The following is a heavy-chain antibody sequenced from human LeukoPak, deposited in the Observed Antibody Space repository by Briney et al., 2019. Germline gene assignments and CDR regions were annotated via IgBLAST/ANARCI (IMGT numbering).Heavy chain of an antibody. V-gene: IGHV4-4*07. CDR1: GGSISSHY. CDR2: IYTNGST. Sequence: SETLSLTCTVSGGSISSHYWSWIRQPAGKGLEWIGRIYTNGSTNYNSSLKSRVTMSVDTSKNQFSLKLSSVTAADTAVYYCARGLTRVTKNDAFDIWGQGTMVTVSS. D-gene: IGHD2-21*02. J-gene: IGHJ3*02. CDR3: ARGLTRVTKNDAFDI.